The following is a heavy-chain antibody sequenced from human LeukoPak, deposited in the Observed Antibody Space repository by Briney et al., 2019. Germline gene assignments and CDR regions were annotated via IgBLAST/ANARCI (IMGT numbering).Heavy chain of an antibody. CDR1: GYSISSSNW. D-gene: IGHD3-10*01. CDR3: AKRGPYHYGSGSYYKGAQYYFDS. V-gene: IGHV4-28*06. J-gene: IGHJ4*02. CDR2: IYYSGST. Sequence: SETLSLTCAVSGYSISSSNWWGWIRQPPGKGLEWIGYIYYSGSTNYNPSLKSRVTMSVDTSKNQFSLKLSSVTALDTAVYYCAKRGPYHYGSGSYYKGAQYYFDSWGQGPLVTVSS.